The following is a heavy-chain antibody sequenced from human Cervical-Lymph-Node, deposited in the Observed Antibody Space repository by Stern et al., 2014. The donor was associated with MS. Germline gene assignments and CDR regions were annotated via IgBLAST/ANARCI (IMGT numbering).Heavy chain of an antibody. D-gene: IGHD1-26*01. Sequence: VQLVESGQGLVKPSQTLSLTCTVSGGSISSDDYYWSWIRQHPGKGLEWIGYIYYSGSTYYSPSLKSRVTISVDTSKSQFSLKLSSVTAADTAVYYCARDGPQVGAGSFDIWGQGTMVTVSS. CDR1: GGSISSDDYY. V-gene: IGHV4-31*03. CDR3: ARDGPQVGAGSFDI. CDR2: IYYSGST. J-gene: IGHJ3*02.